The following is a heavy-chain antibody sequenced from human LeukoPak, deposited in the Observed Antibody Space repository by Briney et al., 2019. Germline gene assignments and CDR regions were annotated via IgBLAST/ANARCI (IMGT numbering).Heavy chain of an antibody. Sequence: ASVKVSCKVSGYALTELSMHWVRQAPGKGLEWMGGFDPEDGETIYAQKFQGRVTITADKSTSTAYMELSSLRSEDTAVCYCARTRGSGSYRYITDAFDIWGQGTMVTVSS. CDR3: ARTRGSGSYRYITDAFDI. V-gene: IGHV1-24*01. CDR2: FDPEDGET. CDR1: GYALTELS. J-gene: IGHJ3*02. D-gene: IGHD3-10*01.